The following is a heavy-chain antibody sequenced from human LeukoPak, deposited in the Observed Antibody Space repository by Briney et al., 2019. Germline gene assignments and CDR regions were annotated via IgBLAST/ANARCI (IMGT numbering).Heavy chain of an antibody. V-gene: IGHV4-39*01. D-gene: IGHD6-13*01. CDR1: GGSISRYY. CDR2: FYYTGST. J-gene: IGHJ4*02. Sequence: SETLSLTCTVSGGSISRYYWSWIRQPPGKGLEWVGSFYYTGSTYYNPSLKSRVAISADTSKNQFSLKLSSLTAADTAVYYCARHVAAADTDSWGQGTLVTVSS. CDR3: ARHVAAADTDS.